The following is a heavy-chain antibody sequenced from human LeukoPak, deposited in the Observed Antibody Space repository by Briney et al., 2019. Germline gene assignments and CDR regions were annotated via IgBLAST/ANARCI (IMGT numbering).Heavy chain of an antibody. CDR3: ASYTGTTSSFDY. D-gene: IGHD1-7*01. CDR2: INHSGST. CDR1: GGSFSGYY. J-gene: IGHJ4*02. V-gene: IGHV4-34*01. Sequence: PSETLSLTCAVYGGSFSGYYWSWIRQPPGKGLEWIGEINHSGSTNYNPSLKSRVTISVDTSKNQFSLKLSSVTAADTAVYYCASYTGTTSSFDYWGQGTLVTVSS.